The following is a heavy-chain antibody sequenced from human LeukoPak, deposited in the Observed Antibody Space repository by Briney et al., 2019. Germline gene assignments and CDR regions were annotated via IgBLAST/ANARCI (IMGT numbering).Heavy chain of an antibody. CDR1: GGSLSSGGYS. CDR2: IYHSGST. Sequence: PSETLSLTCAVSGGSLSSGGYSWSWIRQPPGTGLEWIGYIYHSGSTYYNPSLKSRVTMSVDGSKNQFSLNLSSVTAADTAVYYCARSYYYGSGSYGPPNWFDPWGQGTLVTVSS. CDR3: ARSYYYGSGSYGPPNWFDP. V-gene: IGHV4-30-2*01. J-gene: IGHJ5*02. D-gene: IGHD3-10*01.